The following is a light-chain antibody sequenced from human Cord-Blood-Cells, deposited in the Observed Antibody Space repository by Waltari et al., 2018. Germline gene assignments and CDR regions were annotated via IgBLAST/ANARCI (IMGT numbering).Light chain of an antibody. CDR2: EVS. V-gene: IGLV2-23*02. CDR1: TSDVGSYNL. CDR3: CSYAGSSTYV. J-gene: IGLJ1*01. Sequence: QSALTPPASVSGYPGQSITISCTGTTSDVGSYNLLSWYQQHPGKAPKLMIYEVSKRPSGVSNRFSGSKSGNTASLTISGLQAEDEADYYCCSYAGSSTYVFGTGTKVTVL.